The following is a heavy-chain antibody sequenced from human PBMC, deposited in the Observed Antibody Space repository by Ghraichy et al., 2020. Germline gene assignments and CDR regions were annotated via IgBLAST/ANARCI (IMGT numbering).Heavy chain of an antibody. CDR3: AREAGLVVVSNSVPFDI. D-gene: IGHD3-22*01. Sequence: GGSLRLSCAASGFTFSSYWMSWVRQAPGKGLEWVANIKHDGSEKYYVDSVKGRFTISRDNAKNSLYLQMNSLRAEDTAVYYCAREAGLVVVSNSVPFDIWGQGTMVTVSS. V-gene: IGHV3-7*01. CDR2: IKHDGSEK. CDR1: GFTFSSYW. J-gene: IGHJ3*02.